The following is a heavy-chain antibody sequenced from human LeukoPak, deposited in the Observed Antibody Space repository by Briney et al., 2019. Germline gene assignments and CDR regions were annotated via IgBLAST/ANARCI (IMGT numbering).Heavy chain of an antibody. Sequence: GGSLRLSCAASGFTFSSNWMHWVRQAPGKGLVWVSRINSDGSSTNYADSVKGRFTISRDNAENTLYLQMNSLRAEDTAVYYRARGIGGVGSYWGQGTLVTVSS. CDR2: INSDGSST. CDR3: ARGIGGVGSY. J-gene: IGHJ4*02. V-gene: IGHV3-74*01. D-gene: IGHD2-8*02. CDR1: GFTFSSNW.